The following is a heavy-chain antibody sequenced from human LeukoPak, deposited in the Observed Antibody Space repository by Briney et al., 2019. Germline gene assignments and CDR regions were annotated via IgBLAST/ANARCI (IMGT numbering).Heavy chain of an antibody. CDR1: GFTFSNAW. Sequence: PGGSPRLSCAASGFTFSNAWMSWVRQAPGKGLEGVGRIKSKTDGGTTDYAAPVKGRFTISRDDSKNTLYLQMNSLKTEDTAVYYCTTDRVGATLYSYFDYWGQGTLVTVSS. CDR3: TTDRVGATLYSYFDY. V-gene: IGHV3-15*01. D-gene: IGHD1-26*01. J-gene: IGHJ4*02. CDR2: IKSKTDGGTT.